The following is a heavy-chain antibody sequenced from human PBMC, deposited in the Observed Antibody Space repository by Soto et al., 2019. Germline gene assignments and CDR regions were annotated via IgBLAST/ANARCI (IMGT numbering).Heavy chain of an antibody. D-gene: IGHD1-26*01. V-gene: IGHV3-30*03. CDR1: GFTFSNYG. CDR2: ISYDGSHK. J-gene: IGHJ4*02. Sequence: GGSLSLSCAASGFTFSNYGFHWVRQAPGKGLEWVAVISYDGSHKYYTDSVKGRFTISRDNAKNSLYLQMNSLRAEDTAVYYCARDLGSYTFDYWGQGTLVTVSS. CDR3: ARDLGSYTFDY.